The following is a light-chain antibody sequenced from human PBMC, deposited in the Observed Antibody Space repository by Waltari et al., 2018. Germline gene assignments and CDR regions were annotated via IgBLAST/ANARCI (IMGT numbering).Light chain of an antibody. Sequence: QSALTQTATVSGSPGQSITISCSGASSDIGKYNLVSWYQQHPGKAPTLIIYDVNKRPSGVANRFSGSKSGTTALLTISGLQTADEADYYCCSYAGSAVSVFGGGTKLTVL. V-gene: IGLV2-23*02. CDR3: CSYAGSAVSV. CDR2: DVN. CDR1: SSDIGKYNL. J-gene: IGLJ3*02.